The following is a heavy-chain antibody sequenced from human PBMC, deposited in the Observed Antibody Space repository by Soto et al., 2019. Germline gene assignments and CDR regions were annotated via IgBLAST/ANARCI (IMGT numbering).Heavy chain of an antibody. D-gene: IGHD1-26*01. V-gene: IGHV1-69*13. Sequence: GASVKVSCKASGGTFSSYAISWVRQAPGQGLEWMGGIIPIFGTANYAQKFQGRVTITADESTSTAYMKLSSLRSEDTAVYYCARLPSDSGSYSGYYGMDVWGQGTTVTVSS. CDR2: IIPIFGTA. J-gene: IGHJ6*02. CDR3: ARLPSDSGSYSGYYGMDV. CDR1: GGTFSSYA.